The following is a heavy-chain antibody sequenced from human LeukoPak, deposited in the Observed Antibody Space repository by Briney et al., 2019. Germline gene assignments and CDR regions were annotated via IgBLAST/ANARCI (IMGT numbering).Heavy chain of an antibody. CDR1: AGSISATNW. CDR2: ISLAGQT. Sequence: TSGTLSLTCRVSAGSISATNWWSCGPQPPGQGREGTAAISLAGQTTHNPSLSGRVIMSLDKSSNHLSLNLTSVTAADTATYSCSRESGVFCPFDYWGQGALVIVSS. CDR3: SRESGVFCPFDY. V-gene: IGHV4-4*02. J-gene: IGHJ4*02. D-gene: IGHD1-26*01.